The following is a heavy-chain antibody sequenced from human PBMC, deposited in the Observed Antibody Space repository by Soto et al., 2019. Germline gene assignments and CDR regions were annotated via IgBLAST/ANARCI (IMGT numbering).Heavy chain of an antibody. CDR2: INPNSGGT. D-gene: IGHD5-12*01. CDR1: GYTFTGYY. CDR3: ARGGSSGYDYYFDY. Sequence: ASVKVSCKASGYTFTGYYMHWVRQAPGQGLEWMGWINPNSGGTNYAQKFQGWVTMTRDTSISTAYMELSRLRSDDAAVYYCARGGSSGYDYYFDYWCQGTLVTVSS. J-gene: IGHJ4*02. V-gene: IGHV1-2*04.